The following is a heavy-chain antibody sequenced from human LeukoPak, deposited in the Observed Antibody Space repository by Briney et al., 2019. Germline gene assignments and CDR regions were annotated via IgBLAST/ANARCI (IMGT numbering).Heavy chain of an antibody. Sequence: SVKVSCKASGGTFNSYVISWMRQAPGQGLEWMGGIMPISGAPPYAQKFRGRVTFTAEASTNTAYMELTSLKSDDTAVYYCAKPYRGGSYRQDDYWGQGTLVTVSS. CDR3: AKPYRGGSYRQDDY. CDR2: IMPISGAP. CDR1: GGTFNSYV. J-gene: IGHJ4*02. D-gene: IGHD3-16*02. V-gene: IGHV1-69*13.